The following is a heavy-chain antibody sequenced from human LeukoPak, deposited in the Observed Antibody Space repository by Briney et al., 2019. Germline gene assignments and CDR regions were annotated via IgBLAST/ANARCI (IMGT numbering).Heavy chain of an antibody. Sequence: SETLSLTCAVYGGSFSGYYWSWIRQPPGKGLEWIANIYYSGSTYFNPSLKSRVTISIDTPKNQSSLKLTSVTAADTAVYYCARLVPPGWFDPWGQGTLVTVSS. CDR2: IYYSGST. V-gene: IGHV4-34*01. J-gene: IGHJ5*02. CDR3: ARLVPPGWFDP. CDR1: GGSFSGYY.